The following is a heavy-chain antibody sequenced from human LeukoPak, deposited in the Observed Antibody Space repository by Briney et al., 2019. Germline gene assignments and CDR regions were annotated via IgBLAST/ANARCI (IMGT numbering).Heavy chain of an antibody. J-gene: IGHJ4*02. CDR2: IYYSGST. CDR3: ARSGLLWFGELLSYFDY. CDR1: GGSISSYY. D-gene: IGHD3-10*01. Sequence: SETLSLTCTVSGGSISSYYWSWIRQPPGKGLEWIGYIYYSGSTNYNPSLESRVTISVDTSKNQFSLKLSSVTAADTAVYYCARSGLLWFGELLSYFDYWGQGTLVTVSS. V-gene: IGHV4-59*01.